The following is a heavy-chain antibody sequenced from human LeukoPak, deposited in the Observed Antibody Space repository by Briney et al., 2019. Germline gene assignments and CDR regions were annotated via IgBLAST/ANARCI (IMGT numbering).Heavy chain of an antibody. V-gene: IGHV3-30*14. D-gene: IGHD5-18*01. CDR1: GFTFSSYA. CDR2: ISYDGSNK. J-gene: IGHJ4*02. CDR3: ASEEYSYGYFDY. Sequence: GGSLRLSCAASGFTFSSYAMHWVRQAPGKGLEWVAVISYDGSNKYYADSVKGRFTISRDNSKNTLYLQMNSLRAEDTAVYYCASEEYSYGYFDYWGQGTLVTVSS.